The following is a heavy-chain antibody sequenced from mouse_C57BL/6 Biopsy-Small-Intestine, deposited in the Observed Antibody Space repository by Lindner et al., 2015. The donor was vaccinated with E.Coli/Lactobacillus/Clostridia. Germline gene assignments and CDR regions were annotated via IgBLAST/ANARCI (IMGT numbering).Heavy chain of an antibody. CDR3: ARGDYGSSYGGMDF. J-gene: IGHJ4*01. Sequence: VQLQESGAELAKPGAPVKISCKVSGYSFSSYWMNWVKQGPGKGLEWIGQIYPGDGDTNYNGKFKGKATLTADKFSSTAYMHLSSLTSEDSAVYLCARGDYGSSYGGMDFWGQGTPVTVSS. CDR2: IYPGDGDT. V-gene: IGHV1-80*01. CDR1: GYSFSSYW. D-gene: IGHD1-1*01.